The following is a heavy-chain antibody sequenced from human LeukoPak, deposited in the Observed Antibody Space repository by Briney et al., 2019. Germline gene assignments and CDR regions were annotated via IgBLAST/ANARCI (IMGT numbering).Heavy chain of an antibody. V-gene: IGHV3-48*03. CDR3: AKAPQGYFDY. CDR1: GFTFSSYE. J-gene: IGHJ4*02. CDR2: ISSSGSTI. Sequence: PGGSLRLSCAASGFTFSSYEMNWVRQAPGKGLEWVSYISSSGSTIYYADSVKGRFTISRDNSKNTLYLQMNSLRAEDTAVYYCAKAPQGYFDYWGQGTLVTVSS.